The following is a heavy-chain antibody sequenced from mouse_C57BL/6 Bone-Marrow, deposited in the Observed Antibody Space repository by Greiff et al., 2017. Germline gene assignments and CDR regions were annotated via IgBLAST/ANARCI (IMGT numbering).Heavy chain of an antibody. J-gene: IGHJ2*01. V-gene: IGHV5-4*01. Sequence: DVMLVESGGGLVKPGGSLKLSCAASGFTFSSYAMSWVRQTPEKRLEWVATISDGGSYTYYPDNVKGRFTISRDNAKNNLYLQMSHLKSEDTAMYYCARDRINGNLFDYWGKGTTLTVSS. D-gene: IGHD2-1*01. CDR1: GFTFSSYA. CDR2: ISDGGSYT. CDR3: ARDRINGNLFDY.